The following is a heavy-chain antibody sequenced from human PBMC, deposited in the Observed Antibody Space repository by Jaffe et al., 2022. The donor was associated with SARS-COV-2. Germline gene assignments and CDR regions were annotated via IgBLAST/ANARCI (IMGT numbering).Heavy chain of an antibody. V-gene: IGHV4-59*01. J-gene: IGHJ4*02. CDR3: ARAERRDGYKIDY. Sequence: QVQLQESGPGLVKPSETLSLTCTVSGGSISSYYWSWIRQPPGKGLEWIGYIYYSGSTNYNPSLKSRVTISVDTSKNQFSLKLSSVTAADTAVYYCARAERRDGYKIDYWGQGTLVTVSS. CDR2: IYYSGST. CDR1: GGSISSYY. D-gene: IGHD5-12*01.